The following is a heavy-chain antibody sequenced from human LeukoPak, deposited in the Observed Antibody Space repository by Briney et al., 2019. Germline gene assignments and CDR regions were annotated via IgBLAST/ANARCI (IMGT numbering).Heavy chain of an antibody. J-gene: IGHJ6*02. CDR3: ARDSYYYYYGMDV. V-gene: IGHV1-69*04. Sequence: VASVKVSCKASGGTFSSYAISWVRQAPGQGLEWMGRIIPILGIANYAQKFQGRVTITADKSTSTAYMELSSLRSEDTAVYYCARDSYYYYYGMDVWGQGTTVTVSS. CDR1: GGTFSSYA. CDR2: IIPILGIA.